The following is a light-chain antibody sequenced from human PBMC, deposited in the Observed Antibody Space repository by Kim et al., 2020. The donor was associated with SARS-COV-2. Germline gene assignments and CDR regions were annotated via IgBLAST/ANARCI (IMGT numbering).Light chain of an antibody. V-gene: IGKV3-20*01. Sequence: EIVLTQSPGTLSLSPGERATLSCRASQSVSSCYVAWYQQKPGQAPRLLIYGASSRATGIPDRFSGSGSGTDFTLTISRLEPEDFAVYYCQQYSSSLTITFGQGTRLEI. J-gene: IGKJ5*01. CDR1: QSVSSCY. CDR3: QQYSSSLTIT. CDR2: GAS.